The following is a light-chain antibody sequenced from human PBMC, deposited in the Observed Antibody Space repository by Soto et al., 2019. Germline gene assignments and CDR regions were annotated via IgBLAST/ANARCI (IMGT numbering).Light chain of an antibody. CDR3: YSSTSSNTYV. CDR2: EVS. J-gene: IGLJ1*01. V-gene: IGLV2-18*02. Sequence: QSVLTQPPSVSASPGQSVTISCTGTSSDVGSYNRVSWYQQPPGTAPKVMIYEVSNRPSGVPDRFSGSKSGNTASLTISGLQPEDESDYYCYSSTSSNTYVLGTGTKGTVL. CDR1: SSDVGSYNR.